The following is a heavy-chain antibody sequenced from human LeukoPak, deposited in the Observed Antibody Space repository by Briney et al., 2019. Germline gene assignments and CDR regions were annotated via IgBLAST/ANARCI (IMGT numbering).Heavy chain of an antibody. D-gene: IGHD3-22*01. CDR2: ISGDGGST. J-gene: IGHJ4*02. V-gene: IGHV3-43*02. Sequence: PGGSLRLSCVASGFTFDDYVMHGVRPAPGRGLEWVSLISGDGGSTYYAHSVKGRFTLSRDNSKNSLYLQMNSLRTEDTALYYCAKDYYDSSGYSVDYWGQGSLVTVSP. CDR1: GFTFDDYV. CDR3: AKDYYDSSGYSVDY.